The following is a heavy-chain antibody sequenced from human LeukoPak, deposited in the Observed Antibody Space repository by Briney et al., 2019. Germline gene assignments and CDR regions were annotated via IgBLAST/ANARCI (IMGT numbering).Heavy chain of an antibody. CDR1: GGSISSHH. CDR2: SGGT. J-gene: IGHJ4*02. Sequence: SETLSLTCTVSGGSISSHHWSWIRQPPGKGLEWIGYSGGTNYNPSLKSRVTISVDTSKNQFSLKLSSVTAADTAVYYCARLKAEVLWFGELPRLYYFDYWGQGTLVTVSS. V-gene: IGHV4-59*08. CDR3: ARLKAEVLWFGELPRLYYFDY. D-gene: IGHD3-10*01.